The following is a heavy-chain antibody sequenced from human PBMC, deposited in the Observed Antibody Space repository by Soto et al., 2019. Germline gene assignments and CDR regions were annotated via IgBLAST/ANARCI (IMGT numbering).Heavy chain of an antibody. CDR2: INSDGSST. CDR1: GFTFSSYW. CDR3: ARESGSAGPIYYYYGMDV. V-gene: IGHV3-74*01. Sequence: EVQLVESGGGLVQPGGSLRLSCAASGFTFSSYWMHWVRQAPGKGLVWVSRINSDGSSTSYADSVKRRFTISRDNAKNRLYLEMNSLRGEDRAVYYCARESGSAGPIYYYYGMDVWGQGTTVTGSS. D-gene: IGHD6-25*01. J-gene: IGHJ6*02.